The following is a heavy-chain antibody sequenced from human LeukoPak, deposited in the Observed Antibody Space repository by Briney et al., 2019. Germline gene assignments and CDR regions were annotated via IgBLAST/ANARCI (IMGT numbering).Heavy chain of an antibody. CDR2: ICDSGGST. V-gene: IGHV3-23*01. CDR3: AKDTSPYSTSWLQSFTP. Sequence: GGSLRLSRVPPVFTFSIYAKSWVRDALGGGLEGVFIICDSGGSTYYAHSVRGRFTLSRDISKNTLYLQMNTVRAEETAVCNCAKDTSPYSTSWLQSFTPWGQGTLVTVS. CDR1: VFTFSIYA. J-gene: IGHJ1*01. D-gene: IGHD5-24*01.